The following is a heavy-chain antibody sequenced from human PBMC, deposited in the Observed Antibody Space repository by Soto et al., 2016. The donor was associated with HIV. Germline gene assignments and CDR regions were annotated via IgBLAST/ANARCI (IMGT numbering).Heavy chain of an antibody. CDR1: GFTFSDYY. CDR3: ATPDWFDSSGYYAY. CDR2: ISGSSSYT. Sequence: VQLVESGGGLVQPGGSLRLSCEASGFTFSDYYMSWIRQAPGKGLEWVSYISGSSSYTNYADSVKGRFTISRDNAKNSLYLQMNSLRAEDTAVYYCATPDWFDSSGYYAYWGQGTLVTVSS. D-gene: IGHD3-22*01. V-gene: IGHV3-11*05. J-gene: IGHJ4*02.